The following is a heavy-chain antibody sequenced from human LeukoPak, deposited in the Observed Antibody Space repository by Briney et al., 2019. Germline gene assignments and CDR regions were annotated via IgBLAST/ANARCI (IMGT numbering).Heavy chain of an antibody. D-gene: IGHD6-13*01. CDR2: INPSGGST. CDR3: ARDSLQLANFDY. V-gene: IGHV1-46*01. Sequence: ASVKVSCKASGYTFTSYYMHWVRQAPGQGLGWMGIINPSGGSTSYAQKFQGRVTMTRDMSTSTVYMELSSLTSEDTAVYYCARDSLQLANFDYWGQGTLVTVSS. CDR1: GYTFTSYY. J-gene: IGHJ4*02.